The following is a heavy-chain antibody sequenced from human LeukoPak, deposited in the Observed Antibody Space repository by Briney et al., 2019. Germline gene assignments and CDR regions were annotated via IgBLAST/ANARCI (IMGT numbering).Heavy chain of an antibody. CDR1: GFTFSSYA. D-gene: IGHD4-23*01. CDR3: ARKLRGWFDP. V-gene: IGHV3-23*01. J-gene: IGHJ5*02. Sequence: SGGSLRLSCAASGFTFSSYAMSWVRQAPGKGLEWVSAISGSGGSTYYADSVKGRFTISRDNSKSTLYLQMNSLRAEDTAVYYCARKLRGWFDPWGQGTLVTVSS. CDR2: ISGSGGST.